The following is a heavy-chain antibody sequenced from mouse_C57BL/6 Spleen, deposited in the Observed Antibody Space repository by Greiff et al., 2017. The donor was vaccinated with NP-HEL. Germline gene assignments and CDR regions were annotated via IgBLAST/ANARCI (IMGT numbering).Heavy chain of an antibody. J-gene: IGHJ3*01. CDR3: ARGPGREAPLAWFAY. CDR2: ISSGSSTI. V-gene: IGHV5-17*01. CDR1: GFTFSDYG. Sequence: EVQGVESGGGLVKPGGSLKLSCAASGFTFSDYGMHWVRQAPEKGLEWVAYISSGSSTIYYADTVKGRFTISRDNAKNTLCLQMTSLRSEDTAMYYCARGPGREAPLAWFAYWGQGTLVTVSA. D-gene: IGHD3-3*01.